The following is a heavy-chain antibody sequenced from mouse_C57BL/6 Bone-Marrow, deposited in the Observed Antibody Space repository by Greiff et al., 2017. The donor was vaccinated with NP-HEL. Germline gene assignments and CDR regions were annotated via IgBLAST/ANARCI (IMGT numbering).Heavy chain of an antibody. Sequence: VKLQQSGAELVKPGASVKISCKASGYEFSNYWMNWVKQRPGKGLEWIGQIYPGDGDTNYNGKFKDKATLTADKSSSTDYMQLSRLTSEDSAVYFGARGAYWGQGTLVTVSA. V-gene: IGHV1-80*01. CDR2: IYPGDGDT. CDR1: GYEFSNYW. CDR3: ARGAY. J-gene: IGHJ3*01.